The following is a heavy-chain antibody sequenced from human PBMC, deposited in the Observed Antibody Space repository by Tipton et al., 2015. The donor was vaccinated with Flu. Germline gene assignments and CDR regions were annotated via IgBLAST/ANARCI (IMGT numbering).Heavy chain of an antibody. CDR2: IYYSGST. CDR1: GGSISSGDYY. Sequence: GLVKPSQTLSLTCTVSGGSISSGDYYWSWIRQPPGKGLEWIGYIYYSGSTYYSPSLKSRVTISVDTSKNQFSLKLSSVTAADTAVYYCARELLIAAAGQFDYWGQGTLVTVSS. J-gene: IGHJ4*02. CDR3: ARELLIAAAGQFDY. D-gene: IGHD6-13*01. V-gene: IGHV4-30-4*01.